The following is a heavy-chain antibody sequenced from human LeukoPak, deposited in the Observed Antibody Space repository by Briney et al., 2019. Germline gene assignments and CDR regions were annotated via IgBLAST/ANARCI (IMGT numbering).Heavy chain of an antibody. V-gene: IGHV1-69*06. CDR1: GGTFSSSA. D-gene: IGHD5-18*01. CDR3: ASSVGVQLWSTTSYYYYYYMDV. Sequence: GASVKVSCKASGGTFSSSAITWVRQAPGQGLEWMGGIIPIFATADYAQKFQGRVTITADKSTSTAYMELSSLRSEDTAVYYCASSVGVQLWSTTSYYYYYYMDVWGKGTTVTVSS. CDR2: IIPIFATA. J-gene: IGHJ6*03.